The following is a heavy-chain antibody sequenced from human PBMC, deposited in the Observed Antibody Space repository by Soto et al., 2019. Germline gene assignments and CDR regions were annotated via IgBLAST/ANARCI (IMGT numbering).Heavy chain of an antibody. D-gene: IGHD4-17*01. J-gene: IGHJ6*03. CDR1: GGSIRGYY. CDR3: ARQNYGDYYYYMDV. V-gene: IGHV4-59*08. CDR2: IHYNGNT. Sequence: SETLSLTCTVSGGSIRGYYWSWIRQPPGKGLEWIGYIHYNGNTDYNPSLKSRVTISVDPSKNQFSLKLSSVTAADTAVYYCARQNYGDYYYYMDVWGKGTTVTVSS.